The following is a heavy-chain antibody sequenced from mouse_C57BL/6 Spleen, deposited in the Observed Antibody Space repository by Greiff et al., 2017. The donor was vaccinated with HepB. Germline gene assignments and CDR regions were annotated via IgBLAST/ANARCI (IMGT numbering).Heavy chain of an antibody. CDR3: ARGLRGYYYAMDY. CDR2: IDPSDSYT. J-gene: IGHJ4*01. Sequence: QVQLQQPGAELVMPGASVKLSCKASGYTFTSYWMHWVKQRPGQGLEWIGEIDPSDSYTNYNQKFKGKSTLTVDKSSSTAYMQLSSLTSEDSAVYYCARGLRGYYYAMDYWGQGTSVTGSS. D-gene: IGHD3-2*02. V-gene: IGHV1-69*01. CDR1: GYTFTSYW.